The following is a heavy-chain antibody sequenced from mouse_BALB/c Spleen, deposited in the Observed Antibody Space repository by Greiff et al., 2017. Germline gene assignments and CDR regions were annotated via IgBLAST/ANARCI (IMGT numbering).Heavy chain of an antibody. Sequence: EVQLQESGPELVKPGASVKMSCKASGYTFTSYVMHWVKQKPGQGLEWIGYINPYNDGTKYNEKFKGKATLTSDKSSSTAYMELSSLTSEDSAVYYCARSSGYYYGSSYNFDYWGQGTTLTVSS. J-gene: IGHJ2*01. CDR1: GYTFTSYV. CDR2: INPYNDGT. CDR3: ARSSGYYYGSSYNFDY. V-gene: IGHV1-14*01. D-gene: IGHD1-1*01.